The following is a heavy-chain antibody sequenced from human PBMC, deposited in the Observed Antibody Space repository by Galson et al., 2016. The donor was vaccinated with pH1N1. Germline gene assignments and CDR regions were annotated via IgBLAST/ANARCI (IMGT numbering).Heavy chain of an antibody. J-gene: IGHJ4*02. D-gene: IGHD2-15*01. CDR3: ARLVTFCRGGNCHTAYFDH. Sequence: QSGAEVTKPGQSLKISCQGSRSSFANYWIGWVRQKPGKGLEWMGIIYPGDSETRYTPPFQGQVIISADKSNNITYLQWGSLKASDTAVYYCARLVTFCRGGNCHTAYFDHWGQGTLVTVSP. CDR2: IYPGDSET. V-gene: IGHV5-51*01. CDR1: RSSFANYW.